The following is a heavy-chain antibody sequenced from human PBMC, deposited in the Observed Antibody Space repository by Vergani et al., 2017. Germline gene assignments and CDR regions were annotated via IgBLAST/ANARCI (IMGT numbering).Heavy chain of an antibody. CDR3: ARQGYCSSTSCYGYYYYYGMYV. D-gene: IGHD2-2*01. CDR1: GGTFSSYT. V-gene: IGHV1-69*02. CDR2: IIPSLGIA. J-gene: IGHJ6*02. Sequence: QVQLVQSGAEVKKPGSSVKVSCKASGGTFSSYTISWVRQAPGQGLECMGRIIPSLGIANYAQKFQGRVTITADKSTSTAYMELSSLRSEDTAVYYCARQGYCSSTSCYGYYYYYGMYVWGQGTTVTVSS.